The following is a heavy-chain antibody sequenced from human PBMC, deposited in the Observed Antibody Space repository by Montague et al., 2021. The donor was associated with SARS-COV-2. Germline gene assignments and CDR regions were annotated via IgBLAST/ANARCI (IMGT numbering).Heavy chain of an antibody. V-gene: IGHV6-1*01. Sequence: CAISGDSVWSNTAAWNWSRQSPSGGLEWLGRTNYRSKWASDYATXVEGRISIDPDTSKNQFFLHLRSVTPEDTGVYYCVRDTGSAQAGFDAWGQGTLVTVSS. J-gene: IGHJ4*02. CDR2: TNYRSKWAS. CDR1: GDSVWSNTAA. D-gene: IGHD4-17*01. CDR3: VRDTGSAQAGFDA.